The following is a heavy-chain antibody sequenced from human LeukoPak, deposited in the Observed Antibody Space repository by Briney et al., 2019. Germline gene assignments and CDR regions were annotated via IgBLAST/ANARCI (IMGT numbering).Heavy chain of an antibody. Sequence: GASVKVSCKASGYTFTGYYMHWVRQAPGQGLEWMGWINPNSGGTNYAQKFQGRVTMTRDTSISTAYMELSRLRSDDTAVYYCARITYRYMALHYSDYWGQGTLVTVSS. D-gene: IGHD1-1*01. CDR2: INPNSGGT. CDR3: ARITYRYMALHYSDY. CDR1: GYTFTGYY. J-gene: IGHJ4*02. V-gene: IGHV1-2*02.